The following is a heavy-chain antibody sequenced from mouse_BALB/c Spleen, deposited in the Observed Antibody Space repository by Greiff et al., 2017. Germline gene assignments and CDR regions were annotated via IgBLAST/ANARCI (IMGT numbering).Heavy chain of an antibody. Sequence: QVQLQQSGAELVRPGTSVKISCKASGYAFTNYWLGWVKQRPGHGLEWIGDIYPGSGNTYYNEKFKGKATLTADKSSSTAYMQLSSLTSEDSAVYFCARLATTVVEDAMDYWGQGTSVTVSS. D-gene: IGHD1-1*01. CDR1: GYAFTNYW. V-gene: IGHV1-63*01. CDR3: ARLATTVVEDAMDY. CDR2: IYPGSGNT. J-gene: IGHJ4*01.